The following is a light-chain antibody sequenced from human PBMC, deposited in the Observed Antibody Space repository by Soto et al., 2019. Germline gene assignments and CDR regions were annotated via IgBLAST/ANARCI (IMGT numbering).Light chain of an antibody. V-gene: IGLV2-14*03. CDR3: VSYTSSTTYV. J-gene: IGLJ1*01. CDR2: DVA. CDR1: SSDVGGSNF. Sequence: QSFLTQPASVSDSPGQSTTISCTGTSSDVGGSNFVSWYQQHPGKPPKLIIYDVANRPSGVSNRFSGSKSGSTASLIISRLQTEDEADYYCVSYTSSTTYVFGTGTKVTVL.